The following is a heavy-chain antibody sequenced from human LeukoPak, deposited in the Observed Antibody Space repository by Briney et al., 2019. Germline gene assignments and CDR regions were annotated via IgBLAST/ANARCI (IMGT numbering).Heavy chain of an antibody. Sequence: GGSLRLSCAASGFTFSSYAMNWVRQAPGKGLEWVSVIYSGGSTYYADSVKGRFTISRDNSKNTLYLQMNSLRAEDTAVYYCANSYSSSWRDYWGQGTLVTVSS. V-gene: IGHV3-66*01. CDR2: IYSGGST. CDR1: GFTFSSYA. D-gene: IGHD6-13*01. J-gene: IGHJ4*02. CDR3: ANSYSSSWRDY.